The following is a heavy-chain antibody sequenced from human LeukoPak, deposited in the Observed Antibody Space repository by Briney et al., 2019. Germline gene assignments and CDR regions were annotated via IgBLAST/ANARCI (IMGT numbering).Heavy chain of an antibody. Sequence: KSSETLSLTCTVSGGSISGYYWTWIRQPPGKGLEWIGYISCSGSTSSHPSLKSRVTISLDTSKNQFSLKLTSVTAADTAVYYCVRGYSGYPYYLDYWGQGTLVTVSS. CDR3: VRGYSGYPYYLDY. J-gene: IGHJ4*02. CDR1: GGSISGYY. CDR2: ISCSGST. V-gene: IGHV4-59*08. D-gene: IGHD5-12*01.